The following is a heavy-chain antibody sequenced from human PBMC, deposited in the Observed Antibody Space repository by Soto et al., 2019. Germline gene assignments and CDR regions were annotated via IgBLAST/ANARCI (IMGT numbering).Heavy chain of an antibody. V-gene: IGHV1-18*01. CDR1: GYTFNTYG. J-gene: IGHJ4*02. CDR3: ARDLREFVTGWYLGYYFDY. D-gene: IGHD6-19*01. CDR2: ISAYNGNM. Sequence: ASVKVSCKASGYTFNTYGISWVRQAPGQGLEWMGWISAYNGNMKYAQSLQGRVTMTTDTSTSTAYMELRGLRSDDTAVYYCARDLREFVTGWYLGYYFDYWGQGTLVTVSS.